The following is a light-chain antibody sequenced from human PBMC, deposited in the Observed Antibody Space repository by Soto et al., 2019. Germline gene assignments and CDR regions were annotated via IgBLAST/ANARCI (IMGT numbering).Light chain of an antibody. CDR1: SSDVGGYNY. CDR3: SSYTSTSPYV. V-gene: IGLV2-14*01. CDR2: EGS. Sequence: QSVLTQPASVSGSPGQSIAISCTGTSSDVGGYNYVSWYQQHPGKAPKLMVYEGSHRPSGVSNRFTGSKSGNTASLTISGLQAEDDADYYCSSYTSTSPYVFGTGTKLTVL. J-gene: IGLJ1*01.